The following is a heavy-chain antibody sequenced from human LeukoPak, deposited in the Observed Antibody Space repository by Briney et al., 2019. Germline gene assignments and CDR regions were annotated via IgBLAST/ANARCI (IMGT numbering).Heavy chain of an antibody. V-gene: IGHV4-39*07. J-gene: IGHJ4*02. CDR2: VFYNGAT. CDR3: ARDRIDYGEGYYFDY. D-gene: IGHD4-17*01. Sequence: SETLSLTCIVSGGSISSSIYYWAWVRQPPGKGLEWIGTVFYNGATQYSPSLRSRVTISIDTSTNQFSLKLTSVTAADTALYYCARDRIDYGEGYYFDYWGQGTLVTVSS. CDR1: GGSISSSIYY.